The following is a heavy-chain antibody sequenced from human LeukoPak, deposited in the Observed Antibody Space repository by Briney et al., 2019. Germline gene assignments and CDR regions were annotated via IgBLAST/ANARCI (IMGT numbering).Heavy chain of an antibody. CDR1: GGSISSSSYY. D-gene: IGHD2-2*01. Sequence: PSETLSLTCTVSGGSISSSSYYWGWIRQPPGKGLEWIGSIYYSGSTYYNPSLKSRVTISVDTSKNQFSLKLSSVTAADTAVYYCARAASVVPAVSFDYWGQGTLVTVSS. CDR3: ARAASVVPAVSFDY. J-gene: IGHJ4*02. CDR2: IYYSGST. V-gene: IGHV4-39*01.